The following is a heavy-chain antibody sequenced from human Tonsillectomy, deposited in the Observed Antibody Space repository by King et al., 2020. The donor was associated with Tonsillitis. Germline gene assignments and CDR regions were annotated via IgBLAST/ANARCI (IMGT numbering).Heavy chain of an antibody. V-gene: IGHV4-38-2*02. CDR1: GYSISSGYY. D-gene: IGHD4-23*01. CDR3: ARDSGNFQIDY. Sequence: QLQESGPGLVKPSETLSLTCAVSGYSISSGYYWGWVRQPPEKGRLEWIGSIYHSGTTYYNPSLKSRLTIAADTSRNQYSLRLSSVTAADTAVYYCARDSGNFQIDYWGQGILVTVSS. J-gene: IGHJ4*02. CDR2: IYHSGTT.